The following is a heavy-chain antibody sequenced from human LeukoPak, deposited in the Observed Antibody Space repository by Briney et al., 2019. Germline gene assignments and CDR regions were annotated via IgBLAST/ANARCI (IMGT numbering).Heavy chain of an antibody. J-gene: IGHJ3*02. CDR3: ARLGTYDAFDI. CDR2: IIPIFGTA. D-gene: IGHD3-16*01. Sequence: SVKVSCKASGGTFSSYAISWVLQAPGQGLEWMGRIIPIFGTANYAQKFQGRVTITTDESTSTAYMELSSLRSEDTAVYYCARLGTYDAFDIWGQGTMVTVSS. CDR1: GGTFSSYA. V-gene: IGHV1-69*05.